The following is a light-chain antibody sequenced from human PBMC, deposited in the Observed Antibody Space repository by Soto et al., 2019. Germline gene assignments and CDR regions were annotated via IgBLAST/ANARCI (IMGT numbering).Light chain of an antibody. CDR2: AAS. CDR3: QHSYSTPLT. V-gene: IGKV1-39*01. J-gene: IGKJ1*01. Sequence: EIEMTQSPSSLSASVGDRVTITCRASQSISSYLNWYQQKPGKAPKLLIYAASSLQSEVPSRFSGSGSGTDFTLTISSLQPEDFQTYYCQHSYSTPLTFGQGTKVEIK. CDR1: QSISSY.